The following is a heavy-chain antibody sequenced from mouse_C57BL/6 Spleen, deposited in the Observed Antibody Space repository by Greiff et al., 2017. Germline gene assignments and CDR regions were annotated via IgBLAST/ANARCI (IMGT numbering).Heavy chain of an antibody. CDR2: IYPSDSET. V-gene: IGHV1-61*01. Sequence: VQLQQPGAELVRPGSSVKLSCKASGYTFTSYWMDWVKQRPGQGLEWIGNIYPSDSETHYNQKFKDKATLTVDKSSSTAYMQLSSLTSEDSAGYYCASSSPYYFDYWGQGTTLTVSS. D-gene: IGHD1-1*01. CDR3: ASSSPYYFDY. CDR1: GYTFTSYW. J-gene: IGHJ2*01.